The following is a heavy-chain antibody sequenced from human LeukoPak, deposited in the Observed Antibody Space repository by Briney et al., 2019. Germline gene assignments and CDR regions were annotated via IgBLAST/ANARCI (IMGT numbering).Heavy chain of an antibody. CDR1: GFTFSSHW. CDR3: ARGSGNEPFDY. V-gene: IGHV3-74*01. J-gene: IGHJ4*02. D-gene: IGHD5-12*01. CDR2: INRDGSST. Sequence: PGGSLRLSCAASGFTFSSHWIHWVRQAPGKGLVWVSGINRDGSSTSYADSVKGRFTISRDNAKNTLYLQMNSLRAEDTAVYHCARGSGNEPFDYWGQGTLVTVSS.